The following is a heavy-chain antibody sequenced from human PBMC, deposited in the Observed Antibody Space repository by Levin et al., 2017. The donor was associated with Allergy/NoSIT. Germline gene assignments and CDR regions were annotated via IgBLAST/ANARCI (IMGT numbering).Heavy chain of an antibody. CDR2: IWYDGSNK. J-gene: IGHJ6*03. D-gene: IGHD6-13*01. Sequence: GGSLRLSCAASGFTFSSYGMHWVRQAPGKGLEWVAVIWYDGSNKYYADSVKGRFTISRDNSKNTLYLQMNSLRAEDTAVYYCARGAGYSSSWPYYYYYYMDVWSKGTTVTVSS. CDR3: ARGAGYSSSWPYYYYYYMDV. CDR1: GFTFSSYG. V-gene: IGHV3-33*01.